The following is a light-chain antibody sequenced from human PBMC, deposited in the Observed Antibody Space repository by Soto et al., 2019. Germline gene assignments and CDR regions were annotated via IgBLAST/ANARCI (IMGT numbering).Light chain of an antibody. CDR1: SSNIGAGYD. CDR2: GNS. V-gene: IGLV1-40*01. J-gene: IGLJ2*01. Sequence: QSVLTQPPSVSGAPGQRVTISCTGSSSNIGAGYDVHWYQQLPGTAPKLLIYGNSNRPSGVPDRFSGSESGRGASLAITGLQAEDEADYYCQSYDSSLSGGVFGGGTKLTVL. CDR3: QSYDSSLSGGV.